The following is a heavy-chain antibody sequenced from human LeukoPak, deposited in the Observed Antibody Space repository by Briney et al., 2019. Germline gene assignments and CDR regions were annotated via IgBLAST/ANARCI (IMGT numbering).Heavy chain of an antibody. CDR3: VRDKLTGASRLDY. J-gene: IGHJ4*02. Sequence: PGGSLRLSCAASGFTFTNYAMSWVRQAPGKGLEWVSTISGSGGSTYYADSVKGRFTISRDNAKNSLYLQMNSLRAEDTAVYYCVRDKLTGASRLDYWGQGTLVTVSS. V-gene: IGHV3-23*01. CDR2: ISGSGGST. CDR1: GFTFTNYA. D-gene: IGHD7-27*01.